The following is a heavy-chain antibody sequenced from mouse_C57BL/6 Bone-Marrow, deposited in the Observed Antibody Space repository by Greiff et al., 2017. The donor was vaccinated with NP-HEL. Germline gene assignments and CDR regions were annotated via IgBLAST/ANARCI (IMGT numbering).Heavy chain of an antibody. V-gene: IGHV1-53*01. CDR3: ARRLRVVATGRDYFDY. CDR2: INPSNGGT. D-gene: IGHD1-1*01. CDR1: GYTFTSYW. Sequence: QVQLQQPGTELVKPGASVKLSCKASGYTFTSYWMHWVKQRPGQGLEWIGNINPSNGGTNYNEKFKSKATLTVDKSSSTAYMQLSSLTSEDSAVYYCARRLRVVATGRDYFDYWGQGTTLTVSS. J-gene: IGHJ2*01.